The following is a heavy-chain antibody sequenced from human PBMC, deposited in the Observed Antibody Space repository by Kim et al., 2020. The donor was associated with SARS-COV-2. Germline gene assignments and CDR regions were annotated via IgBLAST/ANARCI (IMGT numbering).Heavy chain of an antibody. Sequence: GGSLRLSCAASGFTFSSYGMHWVRQAPGKGLEWVAVISYDGSNKYYADSVKGRFTISRDNSKNTLYLQMNSLRAEDTAVYYCAKQESRGPAAIFDFIAMDVWGQGTTVTVSS. CDR3: AKQESRGPAAIFDFIAMDV. J-gene: IGHJ6*02. D-gene: IGHD2-2*01. CDR1: GFTFSSYG. CDR2: ISYDGSNK. V-gene: IGHV3-30*18.